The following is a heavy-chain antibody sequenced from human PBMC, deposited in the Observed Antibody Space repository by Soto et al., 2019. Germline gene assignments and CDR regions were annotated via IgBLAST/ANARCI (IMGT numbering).Heavy chain of an antibody. CDR2: IYYSGST. D-gene: IGHD3-16*01. CDR1: GGSIISYC. CDR3: ARVLFGSNCWFDP. V-gene: IGHV4-59*01. J-gene: IGHJ5*02. Sequence: PSETLSLTCTVSGGSIISYCWSWIRQPPGKGLEWIGYIYYSGSTNHNPSLKSRVTISVDTSKNQFSLKLSSVTAADTAVYYCARVLFGSNCWFDPWGQGTLVTVSS.